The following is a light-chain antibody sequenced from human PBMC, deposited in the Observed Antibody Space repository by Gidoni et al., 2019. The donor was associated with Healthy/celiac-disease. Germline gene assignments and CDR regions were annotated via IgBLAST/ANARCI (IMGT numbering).Light chain of an antibody. Sequence: DIQMTPSPSTLSASVGDRVTITCRASQSISSWLAWYQPEPGKAPKLLIYKESSLESGVPSRFSGSGSGTEFTLTISSLQPDDFATYYCQQYNSYSPITFGQGTRLEIK. V-gene: IGKV1-5*03. CDR2: KES. CDR1: QSISSW. J-gene: IGKJ5*01. CDR3: QQYNSYSPIT.